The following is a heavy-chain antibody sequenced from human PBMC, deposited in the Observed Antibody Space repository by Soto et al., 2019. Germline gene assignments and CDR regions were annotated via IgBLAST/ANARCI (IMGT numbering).Heavy chain of an antibody. CDR3: AREPVRWANNWFDP. CDR2: IWYDGSNK. V-gene: IGHV3-33*01. D-gene: IGHD3-10*01. J-gene: IGHJ5*02. CDR1: GFTFSSYG. Sequence: PGGSLRLSCAASGFTFSSYGMHWVRQDPGKGLEWVAVIWYDGSNKYYADSVKGRFTISRDNSKNTLYLQMNSLRAEDTAVYYCAREPVRWANNWFDPWGQGTLVTVSS.